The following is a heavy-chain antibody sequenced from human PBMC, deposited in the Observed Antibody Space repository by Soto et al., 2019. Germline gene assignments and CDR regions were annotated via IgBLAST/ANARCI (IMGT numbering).Heavy chain of an antibody. CDR3: ARHNRYSSTWFEGWFDP. Sequence: SVKVSCKASGGTFSSYTISWVRQAPGQGLEWMGRIIPILGIANYAQKFQGRVTITADKSISTAYLQWSSLKASDTAMYYCARHNRYSSTWFEGWFDPWGQGTLVPVSS. CDR2: IIPILGIA. J-gene: IGHJ5*02. V-gene: IGHV1-69*02. D-gene: IGHD6-13*01. CDR1: GGTFSSYT.